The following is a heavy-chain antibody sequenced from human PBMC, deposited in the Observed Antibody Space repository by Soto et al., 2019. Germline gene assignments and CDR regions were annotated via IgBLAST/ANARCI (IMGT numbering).Heavy chain of an antibody. Sequence: KSSETLSLTCTVSGGSISSSSYYWGWIRQPPGKGLEWIGSIYYSGSTYYNPSLKSRVTISVDTSKNQFSLKLSSVTAAGTAVYYCARHLISSGWPGGYWGQGTLVTVSS. V-gene: IGHV4-39*01. CDR1: GGSISSSSYY. CDR3: ARHLISSGWPGGY. J-gene: IGHJ4*02. CDR2: IYYSGST. D-gene: IGHD6-19*01.